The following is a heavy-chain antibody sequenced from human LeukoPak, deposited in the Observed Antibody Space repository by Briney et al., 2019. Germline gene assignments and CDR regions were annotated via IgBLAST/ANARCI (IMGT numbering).Heavy chain of an antibody. CDR1: GYTFTSYY. Sequence: ASVKVSCKASGYTFTSYYMHWVRQAPGQGLEWMGIINPSGGSTSYAQKFQGRVTMTRDTSTSTVYMELSSLRSEDTAVYYCAREGYYYDSSGWARYFDYWGQGTLVTVSS. D-gene: IGHD3-22*01. CDR3: AREGYYYDSSGWARYFDY. J-gene: IGHJ4*02. V-gene: IGHV1-46*01. CDR2: INPSGGST.